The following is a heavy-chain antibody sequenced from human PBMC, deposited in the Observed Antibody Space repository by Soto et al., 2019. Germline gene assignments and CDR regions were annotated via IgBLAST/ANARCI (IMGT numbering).Heavy chain of an antibody. CDR1: GFTFSSSS. CDR2: ISSSNKYI. CDR3: ARVPRKTSVFGGVMRTRHLGS. Sequence: GGSLRISSAASGFTFSSSSMHGVRKAPGKGLEWVASISSSNKYIYYADSVKGRFTISRDNGKNSLYLQMDSLRGEDTAVYYCARVPRKTSVFGGVMRTRHLGSWGQGTPVTVSS. J-gene: IGHJ4*02. D-gene: IGHD3-16*01. V-gene: IGHV3-21*01.